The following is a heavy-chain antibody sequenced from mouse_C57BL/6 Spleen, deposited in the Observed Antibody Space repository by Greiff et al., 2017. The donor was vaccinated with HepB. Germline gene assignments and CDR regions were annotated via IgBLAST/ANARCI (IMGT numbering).Heavy chain of an antibody. CDR3: ARGNYGSSPFDY. CDR2: ISYSGST. V-gene: IGHV3-1*01. Sequence: EVKLQESGPGMVKPSQSLSLTCTVTGYSITSGYDWHWIRHFPGNKLEWMGYISYSGSTNYNPSLKSRISITHDTSKNHFFLKLNSVTTEDTATYYCARGNYGSSPFDYWGQGTTLTVSS. J-gene: IGHJ2*01. D-gene: IGHD1-1*01. CDR1: GYSITSGYD.